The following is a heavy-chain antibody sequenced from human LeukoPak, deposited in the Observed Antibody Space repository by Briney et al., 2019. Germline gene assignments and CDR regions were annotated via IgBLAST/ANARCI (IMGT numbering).Heavy chain of an antibody. Sequence: QPGGSLRLSCVASGFTVSRNVMSWVRQAPGKGLEWVSLTYSDDRAFYADSVKGRFTISRNNSKNTLFLQMSSLKPEDTAIYYCARDLAGFQEPRYYYYMDVWGKGTTVTVSS. D-gene: IGHD1-14*01. CDR1: GFTVSRNV. J-gene: IGHJ6*03. V-gene: IGHV3-66*02. CDR3: ARDLAGFQEPRYYYYMDV. CDR2: TYSDDRA.